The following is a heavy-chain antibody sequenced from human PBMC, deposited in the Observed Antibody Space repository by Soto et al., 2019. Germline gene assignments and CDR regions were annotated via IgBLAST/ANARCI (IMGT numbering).Heavy chain of an antibody. CDR1: GFIFSSFE. J-gene: IGHJ4*02. Sequence: GGSLRLSCAASGFIFSSFEMIWVRQAPGKGLEWVSYISGSGYTSDGGPTIHYADSVKGRFTISRDDSKNTAYLQMNSLKTDDTAVYYCTSSNLYYWGQGTLVTVSS. CDR3: TSSNLYY. V-gene: IGHV3-48*03. CDR2: ISGSGYTSDGGPTI.